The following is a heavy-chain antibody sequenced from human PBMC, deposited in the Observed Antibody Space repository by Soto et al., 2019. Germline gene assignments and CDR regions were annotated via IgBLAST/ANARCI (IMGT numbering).Heavy chain of an antibody. V-gene: IGHV3-23*01. CDR3: AAPGYSSQDY. J-gene: IGHJ4*02. Sequence: GGSLRLSCAATGFDFSTFPLSWVRQPPGKGLEWLSAISATGGDTDYADSVKGRFTISRDNSRNTLYLQLSSLRADDTAVYYCAAPGYSSQDYWGQGTLVTVSS. D-gene: IGHD5-18*01. CDR1: GFDFSTFP. CDR2: ISATGGDT.